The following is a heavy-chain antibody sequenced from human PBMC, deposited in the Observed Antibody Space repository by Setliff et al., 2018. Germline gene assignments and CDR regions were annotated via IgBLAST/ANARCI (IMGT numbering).Heavy chain of an antibody. CDR1: GASFSDYY. CDR3: VRDRTAYSYGLDV. CDR2: INHSGST. V-gene: IGHV4-34*01. Sequence: SETLSLTCTVCGASFSDYYWGWIRQPPGKGLEWIAEINHSGSTNYNPSLKSRVTISLDASTNQFSLKLRSVTAADAAVYYCVRDRTAYSYGLDVWGQGTTVTVSS. J-gene: IGHJ6*02. D-gene: IGHD5-18*01.